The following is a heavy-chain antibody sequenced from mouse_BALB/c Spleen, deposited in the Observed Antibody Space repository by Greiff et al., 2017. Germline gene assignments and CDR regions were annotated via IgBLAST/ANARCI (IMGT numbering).Heavy chain of an antibody. Sequence: VNVVESGPGLVAPSQSLSITCTVSGFSLTGYGVNWVRQPPGKGLEWLGMIWGDGSTDYNSALKSRLSISKDNSKSHVFLKMNSLQTDDTARYYCARDGGRLNYAMDYWGQGTSVTVSS. CDR3: ARDGGRLNYAMDY. CDR1: GFSLTGYG. V-gene: IGHV2-6-7*01. CDR2: IWGDGST. J-gene: IGHJ4*01. D-gene: IGHD1-1*02.